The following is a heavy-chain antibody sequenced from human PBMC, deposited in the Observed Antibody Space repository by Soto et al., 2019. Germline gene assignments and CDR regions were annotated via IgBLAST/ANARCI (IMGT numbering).Heavy chain of an antibody. J-gene: IGHJ6*02. CDR3: TTKYCSGGSCYSDYYYYYGMDV. Sequence: EVQLVESGGGLVKPGGSLRLSCAASGFTFSNAWMNWVRQAPGKGLEWVGRIKSKTDGETTDYAAPVKGRFTISRDDSKNTLYLQMNSLKTEDTAVYYCTTKYCSGGSCYSDYYYYYGMDVWGQGTTVTVSS. D-gene: IGHD2-15*01. CDR1: GFTFSNAW. CDR2: IKSKTDGETT. V-gene: IGHV3-15*07.